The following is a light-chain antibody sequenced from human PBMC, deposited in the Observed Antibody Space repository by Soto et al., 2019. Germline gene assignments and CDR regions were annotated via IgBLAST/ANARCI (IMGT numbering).Light chain of an antibody. CDR2: GAS. Sequence: EIVLTQSPVTLSLSPGERATLSWRASQSMSSNLAWYQQRPGQAPRLLIYGASTRATGIPARFSGSGSGTDFTLTISSLQSEDFAVYYCQQYNKGPVTFGQGTKVDIK. J-gene: IGKJ1*01. V-gene: IGKV3-15*01. CDR3: QQYNKGPVT. CDR1: QSMSSN.